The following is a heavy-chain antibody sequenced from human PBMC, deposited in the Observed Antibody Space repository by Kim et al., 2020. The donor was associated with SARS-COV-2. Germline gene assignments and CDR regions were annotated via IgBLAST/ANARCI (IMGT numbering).Heavy chain of an antibody. D-gene: IGHD3-3*01. J-gene: IGHJ5*02. V-gene: IGHV4-31*03. CDR2: IYYSGST. CDR3: ARAMGIRIFGVVIVNWFDP. CDR1: GGSISSGGYY. Sequence: SETLSLTCTVSGGSISSGGYYWSWIRQHPGKGLEWIGYIYYSGSTYYNPSLKSRVTISVDTSKNQFALKLSSVTAADTAVYYCARAMGIRIFGVVIVNWFDPWGQGTLVTVSS.